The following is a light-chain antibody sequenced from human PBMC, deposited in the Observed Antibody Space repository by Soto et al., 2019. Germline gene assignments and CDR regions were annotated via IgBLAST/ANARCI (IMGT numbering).Light chain of an antibody. CDR2: LGS. CDR3: MQGLRPMYT. V-gene: IGKV2-28*01. Sequence: IALTQSPLSLSVTPGEPASISCRSSQTLLHSNGYTYLNWYLQKPGQSPQLLIYLGSNRASGVPDRFSGSGSGTDFTLKINRVQAEDVGVFYCMQGLRPMYTFGQGTKV. J-gene: IGKJ2*01. CDR1: QTLLHSNGYTY.